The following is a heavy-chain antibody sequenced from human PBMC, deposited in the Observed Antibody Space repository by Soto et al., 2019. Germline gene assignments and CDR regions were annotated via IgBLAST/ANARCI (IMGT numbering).Heavy chain of an antibody. V-gene: IGHV3-23*01. CDR3: AKGLRFLEWLLDRMDV. CDR2: ISGCGGST. CDR1: GFTFSSYA. J-gene: IGHJ6*02. Sequence: GGSLRLSCAASGFTFSSYAMSWVRRAPGKGLVWVLAISGCGGSTYYADSVKGRFTISRDNSKNTLYLQMNSLRAEDTAVYYCAKGLRFLEWLLDRMDVWGQGTTVTVSS. D-gene: IGHD3-3*01.